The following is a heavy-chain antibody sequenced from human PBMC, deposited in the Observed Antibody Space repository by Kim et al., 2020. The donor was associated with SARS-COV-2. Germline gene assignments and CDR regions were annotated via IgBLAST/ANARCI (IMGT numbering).Heavy chain of an antibody. CDR3: AKGIWGDYYYGMDV. V-gene: IGHV3-9*01. D-gene: IGHD3-16*01. CDR2: ISWNSGSI. Sequence: GGSLRLSCAASGFTFDDYAMHWVRQAPGKGLEWVSGISWNSGSIGYADSVKGRFTISRDNAKNSLYLQMNSLRAEDTALYYCAKGIWGDYYYGMDVWGQGTTVTVSS. J-gene: IGHJ6*02. CDR1: GFTFDDYA.